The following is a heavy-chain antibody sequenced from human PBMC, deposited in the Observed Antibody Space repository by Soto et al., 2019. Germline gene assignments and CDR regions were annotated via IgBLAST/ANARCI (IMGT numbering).Heavy chain of an antibody. CDR2: ISAYNGNT. CDR1: GYTFTSYG. Sequence: ASVKVSCKASGYTFTSYGISWVRQAPGQGLEWMGWISAYNGNTNYAQKLQGWVTMTRDTSISTAYMELSRLSSDDTAVYYCARAQTGACDYWGQGTLVTVS. V-gene: IGHV1-18*01. J-gene: IGHJ4*02. CDR3: ARAQTGACDY. D-gene: IGHD1-26*01.